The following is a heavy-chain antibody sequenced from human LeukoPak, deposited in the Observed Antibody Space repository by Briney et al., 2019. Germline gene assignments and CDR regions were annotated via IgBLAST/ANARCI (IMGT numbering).Heavy chain of an antibody. V-gene: IGHV3-23*01. CDR3: AKVGFSEMEWLLYSDH. J-gene: IGHJ4*02. D-gene: IGHD3-3*01. CDR1: RFTFSIYA. CDR2: INPGGTST. Sequence: GGSLRLSCAASRFTFSIYAMNWVRQAPGKGLEWVSIINPGGTSTYYADSVKGRFTISRDNSKNTLYLQLNSLRAEDTAVYYCAKVGFSEMEWLLYSDHWGQGTLVTVSS.